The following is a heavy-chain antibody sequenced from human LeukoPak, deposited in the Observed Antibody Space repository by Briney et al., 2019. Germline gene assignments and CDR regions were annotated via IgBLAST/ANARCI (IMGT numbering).Heavy chain of an antibody. CDR3: ARDAGPGADDSSFSGAFDI. V-gene: IGHV3-30-3*01. CDR2: ISHDGSNK. D-gene: IGHD3-22*01. CDR1: GFTFSSYA. Sequence: GGSLRLSCAASGFTFSSYAMPWVRQAPGKGLEWVAVISHDGSNKYCADSVKGRFTISRDNSKNTLYLQMNSLRAEDTAVYYCARDAGPGADDSSFSGAFDIWGQGTMVTVSS. J-gene: IGHJ3*02.